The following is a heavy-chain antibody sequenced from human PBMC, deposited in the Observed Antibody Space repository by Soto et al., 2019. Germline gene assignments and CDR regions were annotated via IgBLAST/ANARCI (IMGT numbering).Heavy chain of an antibody. CDR2: IKQDGSEK. Sequence: GGSLRLSGAASGFTFSSYCMSWVRQAPWKGLEWVANIKQDGSEKYYVDSVKGRFTISRDNAKNSLYLQMNSLRAEDTAVYYCARDGVAGTIDYWGQGPMVTVSS. J-gene: IGHJ4*02. CDR3: ARDGVAGTIDY. D-gene: IGHD6-19*01. V-gene: IGHV3-7*01. CDR1: GFTFSSYC.